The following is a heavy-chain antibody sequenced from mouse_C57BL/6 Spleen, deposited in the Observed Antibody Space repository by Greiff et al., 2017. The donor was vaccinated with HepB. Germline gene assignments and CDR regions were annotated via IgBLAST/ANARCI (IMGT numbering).Heavy chain of an antibody. CDR1: GYAFSSSW. V-gene: IGHV1-82*01. CDR3: ARRRWYDGYYAMDY. J-gene: IGHJ4*01. CDR2: IYPGDGDT. Sequence: QVQLQQSGPELVKPGASVKISCKASGYAFSSSWMNWVKQRPGKGLEWIGRIYPGDGDTTYNGKFKGKATLTADKSSSTAYMQLSSLTSEDSAVYVCARRRWYDGYYAMDYWGQGTSVTVSS. D-gene: IGHD2-3*01.